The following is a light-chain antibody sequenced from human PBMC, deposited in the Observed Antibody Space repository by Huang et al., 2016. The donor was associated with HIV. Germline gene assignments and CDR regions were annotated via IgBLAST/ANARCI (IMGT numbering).Light chain of an antibody. J-gene: IGKJ3*01. CDR2: AAS. CDR1: QSISSY. CDR3: QQSYRTLS. Sequence: DIQMTQSPSSLSASVGDRVTITCRASQSISSYLNWYQQKPGKAPKLLIYAASSLQSGVPSRFSGSGSGTDFTLTISSLQPEDFATYYCQQSYRTLSFGPGTKVEIK. V-gene: IGKV1-39*01.